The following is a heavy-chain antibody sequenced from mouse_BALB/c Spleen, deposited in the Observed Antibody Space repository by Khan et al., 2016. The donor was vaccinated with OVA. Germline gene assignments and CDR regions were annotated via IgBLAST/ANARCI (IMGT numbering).Heavy chain of an antibody. D-gene: IGHD2-1*01. V-gene: IGHV5-9-1*01. J-gene: IGHJ3*01. CDR2: ISSAATYT. CDR1: GFTFSSFV. CDR3: TNGNYGWFAY. Sequence: EVELVESGGGLVEPGGSLKLSCAASGFTFSSFVMSWVRQTPEKRLEWVATISSAATYTYYPDSVKGRFTISRDNAKNTLYLQKKSPTSDETAIYYCTNGNYGWFAYWGQGTLVTVST.